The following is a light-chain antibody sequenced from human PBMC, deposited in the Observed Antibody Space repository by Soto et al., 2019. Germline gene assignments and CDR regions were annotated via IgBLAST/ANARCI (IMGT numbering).Light chain of an antibody. J-gene: IGKJ5*01. CDR1: QSISSY. V-gene: IGKV1-39*01. CDR2: AAS. CDR3: QHRV. Sequence: DIQMTQSPSSLSASLGDRFTITCRASQSISSYLNWYQQKPGKAPKLLIYAASSLQSGVPSRFSGSGSGTDFTLTISSLQPDDFATYYCQHRVFGPGTRLEIK.